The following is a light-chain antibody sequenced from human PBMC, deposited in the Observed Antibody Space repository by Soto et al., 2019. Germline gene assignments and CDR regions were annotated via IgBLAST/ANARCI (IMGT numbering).Light chain of an antibody. CDR1: SSDVGSYNY. V-gene: IGLV2-14*01. CDR3: SSYTTSSTHWV. CDR2: EVS. J-gene: IGLJ3*02. Sequence: QSALTQPASVSGSPGQSITISCTGTSSDVGSYNYVSWYQQHPGKAPKLMIYEVSNRPSGFSNRFSGSKSGNTASLTISGLQAEDEADYYCSSYTTSSTHWVFGGGTKLTVL.